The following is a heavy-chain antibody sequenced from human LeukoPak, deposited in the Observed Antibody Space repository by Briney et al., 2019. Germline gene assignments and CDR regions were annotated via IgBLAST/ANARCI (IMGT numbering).Heavy chain of an antibody. CDR1: GGSISSYY. CDR3: ARVFSGYSGYDYAFDI. D-gene: IGHD5-12*01. V-gene: IGHV4-4*07. CDR2: IYTSGST. Sequence: ASETLSLTCTVSGGSISSYYWSWIRQPAGKGLEWIGRIYTSGSTNYNPSLKSRVTISVDTSKNQFSLKLSSVTAADTAVYYCARVFSGYSGYDYAFDIWGQGTMVTVSS. J-gene: IGHJ3*02.